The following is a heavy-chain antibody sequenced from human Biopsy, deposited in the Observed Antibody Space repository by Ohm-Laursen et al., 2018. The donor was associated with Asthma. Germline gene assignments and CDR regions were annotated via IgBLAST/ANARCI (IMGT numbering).Heavy chain of an antibody. J-gene: IGHJ4*02. CDR1: AFSFSNYG. Sequence: SLRLSCTASAFSFSNYGMHWVRQAPAKGLDWVAVISFDGTNRNYTDSVKGRFTISRDNSRNTLHLEMNSLRAEDTAVYFCAKEVFPGWELRRGPDSWGQGTLVTVSS. V-gene: IGHV3-30*18. CDR2: ISFDGTNR. CDR3: AKEVFPGWELRRGPDS. D-gene: IGHD1-26*01.